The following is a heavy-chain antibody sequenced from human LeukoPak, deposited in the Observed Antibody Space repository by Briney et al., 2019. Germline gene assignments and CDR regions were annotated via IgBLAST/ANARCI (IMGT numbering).Heavy chain of an antibody. Sequence: GGSLRLSCAASGFTFSSSAMSWVRQAPGKGLEWVSVIYSGGSTYYADSVKGRFTISRDNSKNTLYLQMNSLRAEDTAVYYCARLRGYSYGYLDYWGQGTLVTVSS. J-gene: IGHJ4*02. D-gene: IGHD5-18*01. CDR1: GFTFSSSA. CDR3: ARLRGYSYGYLDY. V-gene: IGHV3-53*01. CDR2: IYSGGST.